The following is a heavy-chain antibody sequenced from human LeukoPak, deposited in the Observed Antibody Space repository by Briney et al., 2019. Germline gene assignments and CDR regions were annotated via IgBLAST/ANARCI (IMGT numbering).Heavy chain of an antibody. D-gene: IGHD3-10*01. J-gene: IGHJ5*02. CDR3: AKDRAPMVRGVIIT. CDR1: GFTFSTFS. Sequence: SGGSLRLSCAASGFTFSTFSMNWVRRAPGKGLEWVSTISTTGTATYYADSVKGRFTISRDNSKNTLYLQMNSLRAEDTAVYYCAKDRAPMVRGVIITLGQGTLVTVSS. CDR2: ISTTGTAT. V-gene: IGHV3-23*01.